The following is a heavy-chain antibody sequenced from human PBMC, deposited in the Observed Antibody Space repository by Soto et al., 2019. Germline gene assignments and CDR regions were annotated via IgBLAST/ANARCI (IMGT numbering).Heavy chain of an antibody. Sequence: GGSLRLSCAASGFTFSDYYMSWIRQVPGKGPVWVSRISSDGSTTNYADSVKGRFTSSRDNAKNTLYLQMNSLRAEDTAVYYCARNWNGVDYWGQGTLVTVSS. CDR2: ISSDGSTT. CDR1: GFTFSDYY. V-gene: IGHV3-74*01. J-gene: IGHJ4*02. CDR3: ARNWNGVDY. D-gene: IGHD1-1*01.